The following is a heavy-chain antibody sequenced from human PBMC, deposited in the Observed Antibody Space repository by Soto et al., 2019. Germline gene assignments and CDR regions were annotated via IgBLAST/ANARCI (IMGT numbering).Heavy chain of an antibody. CDR3: ARARYYDFWSGYWFDP. D-gene: IGHD3-3*01. Sequence: QVQLQESGPGLVKPSETLSLTCTVSGGSISSYYWSWIRQPPGKGLEWIGYIYYSGSTNYNPSLKSRVTISVDTSKSQFSLKLSSVTAADTAVYYCARARYYDFWSGYWFDPWGQGTLVTVSS. J-gene: IGHJ5*02. V-gene: IGHV4-59*08. CDR2: IYYSGST. CDR1: GGSISSYY.